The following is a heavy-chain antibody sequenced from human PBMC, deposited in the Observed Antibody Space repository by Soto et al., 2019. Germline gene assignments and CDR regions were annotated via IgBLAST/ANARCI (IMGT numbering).Heavy chain of an antibody. CDR1: GYTFTSYD. J-gene: IGHJ6*02. CDR2: MNPNSGNT. Sequence: ASVKVSCKASGYTFTSYDINWVRQATGQGLEWMGWMNPNSGNTGYAQKFQGRVTMTRNTSISTAYMELSSLRSEDTAVYYCARGDSSGYYYYYGMDVWGQGTTVTVSS. CDR3: ARGDSSGYYYYYGMDV. D-gene: IGHD3-22*01. V-gene: IGHV1-8*01.